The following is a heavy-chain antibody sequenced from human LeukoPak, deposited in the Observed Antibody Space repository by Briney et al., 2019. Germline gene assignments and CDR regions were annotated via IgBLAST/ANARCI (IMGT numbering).Heavy chain of an antibody. CDR3: ARGPIEWPNDF. CDR2: IYYSGST. V-gene: IGHV4-59*01. D-gene: IGHD3-3*01. J-gene: IGHJ4*02. Sequence: PSETLSLTCTVSGGSISGYYWSWIRQPPGKGLEWIGFIYYSGSTNYNPSLKSRVTISVDTSKNQFSLKLSSVTAADTAMYYCARGPIEWPNDFWGQGTLVTVSS. CDR1: GGSISGYY.